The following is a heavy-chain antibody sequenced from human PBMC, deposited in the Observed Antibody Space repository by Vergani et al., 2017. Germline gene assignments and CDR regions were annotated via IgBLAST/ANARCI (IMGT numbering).Heavy chain of an antibody. J-gene: IGHJ6*02. D-gene: IGHD5-18*01. CDR1: GYRVTSYW. CDR2: IYPGDSDT. V-gene: IGHV5-51*01. CDR3: ARLGGYSYVGVTDGMDV. Sequence: EVQLVQSEAEVKKPGESLKISCKGSGYRVTSYWIGWVRQMPGKGLEWMVIIYPGDSDTRYSPSFQGQVTISADKSISTAYMQWSSLKASDTAMYYCARLGGYSYVGVTDGMDVWGQGTTVTVSS.